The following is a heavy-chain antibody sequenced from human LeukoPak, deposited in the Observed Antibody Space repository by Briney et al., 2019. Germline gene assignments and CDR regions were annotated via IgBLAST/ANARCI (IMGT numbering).Heavy chain of an antibody. CDR3: TRDQMNY. CDR2: IFSNGDT. J-gene: IGHJ4*02. V-gene: IGHV3-53*01. D-gene: IGHD5-24*01. CDR1: EFTVSRNY. Sequence: GGSLRLSCTASEFTVSRNYMLWVRQAPGKGLGWVSLIFSNGDTHYADSVKGRFTISRDTSKNTVSLQMNSLRVEDTAMYYCTRDQMNYWGQGTLVTVSS.